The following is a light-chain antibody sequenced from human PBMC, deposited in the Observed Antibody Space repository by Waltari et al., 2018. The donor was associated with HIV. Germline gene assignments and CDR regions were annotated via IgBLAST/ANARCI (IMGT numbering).Light chain of an antibody. V-gene: IGLV1-44*01. CDR1: NSNVGSDV. CDR3: AAWDARLNEYL. J-gene: IGLJ1*01. CDR2: GDN. Sequence: QSVLTQPHSASGTPGQRVIISCSGSNSNVGSDVVNWYQQLPGTAPQLRIYGDNERPAGAPDRFSGSKSGASASLAISDLQSEDEAEYYCAAWDARLNEYLFGTWTKVTVL.